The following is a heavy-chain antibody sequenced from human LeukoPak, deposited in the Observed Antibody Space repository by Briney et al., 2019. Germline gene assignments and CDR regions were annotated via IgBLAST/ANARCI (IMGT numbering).Heavy chain of an antibody. CDR1: GDSISSGSYY. CDR3: VRDWNGDYFDY. J-gene: IGHJ4*02. V-gene: IGHV4-61*02. Sequence: SQTLSLTCIVSGDSISSGSYYWTWLRPPAGEGLEWIGRIHTSGNTNYSPSLKSRVTISRDTSKNQFSLRLTSVTAADTAVYYCVRDWNGDYFDYWGQGTLVTVSS. CDR2: IHTSGNT. D-gene: IGHD1-1*01.